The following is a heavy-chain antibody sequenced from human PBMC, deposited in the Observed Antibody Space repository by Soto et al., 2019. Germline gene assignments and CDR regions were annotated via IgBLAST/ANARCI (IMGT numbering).Heavy chain of an antibody. D-gene: IGHD3-3*01. CDR2: ISGSGGST. CDR3: AKGVGYDFWSGEFNDY. J-gene: IGHJ4*02. CDR1: GFTFGDYA. V-gene: IGHV3-23*01. Sequence: GGSLRLSCTASGFTFGDYAMSWFRQAPGKGLEWVSAISGSGGSTYYADSVKGRFTISRDNSKNTLYLQVNSLRAEDTAVYYCAKGVGYDFWSGEFNDYWGQGTLVTVSS.